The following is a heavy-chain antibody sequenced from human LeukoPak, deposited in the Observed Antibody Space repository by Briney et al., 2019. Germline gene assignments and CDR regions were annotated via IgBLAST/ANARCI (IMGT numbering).Heavy chain of an antibody. J-gene: IGHJ4*02. D-gene: IGHD4-17*01. CDR2: ISSDGSNK. V-gene: IGHV3-30*04. CDR3: AKGGSTVTTPSNY. CDR1: TFTFSSYA. Sequence: GRSLRLSCAASTFTFSSYAMHWVRQAPGKGLEWVTVISSDGSNKYYADSVKGRFTISRDNSKNSLYLQMNSLRAEDTALYYCAKGGSTVTTPSNYWGQGTLVTVSS.